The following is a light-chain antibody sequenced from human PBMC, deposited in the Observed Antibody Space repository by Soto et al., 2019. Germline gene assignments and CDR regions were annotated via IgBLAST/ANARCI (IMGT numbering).Light chain of an antibody. CDR3: AAWDDSLNGPV. CDR1: SSNIGSNT. V-gene: IGLV1-44*01. CDR2: SNN. Sequence: QSVLTQPPSASGTPGQRVTISCSGSSSNIGSNTVNWYQQLPGTAPKLLIYSNNQRPSGVPDRFSGYKSGTSASLAISGLQYEDEADYYCAAWDDSLNGPVFGGGTKLTVL. J-gene: IGLJ2*01.